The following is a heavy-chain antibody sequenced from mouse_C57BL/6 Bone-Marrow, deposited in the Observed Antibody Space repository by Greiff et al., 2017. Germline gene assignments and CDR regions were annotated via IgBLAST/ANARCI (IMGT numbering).Heavy chain of an antibody. J-gene: IGHJ3*01. V-gene: IGHV10-1*01. Sequence: EVMLVESGGGLVQPKGSLKLSCAASGFSFNTYAMNWVRQATGQGLEWVARISSKGNNYETYYADSVKDRFTISRDDSESMLYLQMHNLKTGETAMYYCVDWAVAYWGQGTLVTVSA. CDR2: ISSKGNNYET. CDR1: GFSFNTYA. D-gene: IGHD4-1*01. CDR3: VDWAVAY.